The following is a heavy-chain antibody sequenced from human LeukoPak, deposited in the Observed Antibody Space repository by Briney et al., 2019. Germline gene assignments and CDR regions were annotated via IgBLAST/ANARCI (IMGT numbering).Heavy chain of an antibody. CDR3: ASQIKYSYGYRGLDY. CDR1: GGSISSSSYY. D-gene: IGHD5-18*01. J-gene: IGHJ4*02. CDR2: IYYSGST. Sequence: SEALSLTCTVSGGSISSSSYYWGWIRQPPGKGLEWIGSIYYSGSTYYNPSLKSRVTISVDTSKNQFSLKLSSVTAADTAVYYCASQIKYSYGYRGLDYWGQGTLVTVSS. V-gene: IGHV4-39*01.